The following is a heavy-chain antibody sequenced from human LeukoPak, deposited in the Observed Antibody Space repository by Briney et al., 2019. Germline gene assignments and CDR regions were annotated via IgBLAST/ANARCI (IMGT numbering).Heavy chain of an antibody. CDR1: GFTFSDYY. D-gene: IGHD2-15*01. CDR3: ARVYIAEDY. Sequence: PGGSLRLSCVASGFTFSDYYMSWVRQAPGKGLEWISYISDSGSTIYYADSVKGRFTISRDNAKNSLYLQTNSLRAEDTAVYYCARVYIAEDYWGQGTLVTISS. V-gene: IGHV3-11*01. CDR2: ISDSGSTI. J-gene: IGHJ4*02.